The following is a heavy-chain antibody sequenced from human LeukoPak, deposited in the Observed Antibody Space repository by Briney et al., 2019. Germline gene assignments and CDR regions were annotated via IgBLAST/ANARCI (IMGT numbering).Heavy chain of an antibody. V-gene: IGHV1-18*01. Sequence: ASVKVSCKASGYTFTSYGISWVRQAPGQGLEWMGWISAYNGNTNYAQKLQGRVTMTTDTSMSTAYMELRSLRSDDTAVYYCAREGVEEYCSSTSCYYYYYYGMDVWGQGTTVTVSS. D-gene: IGHD2-2*01. CDR1: GYTFTSYG. CDR2: ISAYNGNT. J-gene: IGHJ6*02. CDR3: AREGVEEYCSSTSCYYYYYYGMDV.